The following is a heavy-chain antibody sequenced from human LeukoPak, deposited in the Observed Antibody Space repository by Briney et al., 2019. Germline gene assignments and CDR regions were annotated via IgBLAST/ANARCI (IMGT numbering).Heavy chain of an antibody. V-gene: IGHV1-69*13. CDR3: AREGPTYYDFWSGYSSETNWFDP. J-gene: IGHJ5*02. Sequence: GASVKVSCKASGGTFSSYAISWVRQAPGQGLEWMGGIIPIFGTANYAQKFQGRVTITADESTSTAYMELSSLRSEDTAVHYCAREGPTYYDFWSGYSSETNWFDPWGQGTLVTVSS. D-gene: IGHD3-3*01. CDR1: GGTFSSYA. CDR2: IIPIFGTA.